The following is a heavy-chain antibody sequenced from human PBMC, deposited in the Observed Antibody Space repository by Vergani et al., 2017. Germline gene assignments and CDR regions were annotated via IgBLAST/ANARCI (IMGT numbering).Heavy chain of an antibody. J-gene: IGHJ4*02. D-gene: IGHD3-16*01. V-gene: IGHV3-30*02. Sequence: QVQLVESAGGVVQPGGSLRLSCAASGCTFSSYGMHWVRQAPGKGLEWVAFIQFDGSNQYYADSVKGRFTLSRDFSKNTLYLQMNSLRTDDTATYYCAKHFRGWGIDYWGQGTQVIVSS. CDR2: IQFDGSNQ. CDR3: AKHFRGWGIDY. CDR1: GCTFSSYG.